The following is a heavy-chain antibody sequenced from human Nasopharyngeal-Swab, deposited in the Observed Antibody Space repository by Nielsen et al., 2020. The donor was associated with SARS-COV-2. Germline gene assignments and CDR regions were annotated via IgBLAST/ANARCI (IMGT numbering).Heavy chain of an antibody. CDR3: AKKVDGWYGFDY. CDR2: LTSDGASK. J-gene: IGHJ4*02. V-gene: IGHV3-23*01. D-gene: IGHD6-19*01. CDR1: GFTFSRYV. Sequence: GESLKISCAASGFTFSRYVMSWVRQAPGKGLEWVSGLTSDGASKDYADSVKGRFTISRDTSKNTVYMQMNSLRAEDTAVYYCAKKVDGWYGFDYWGQGTLVTVSS.